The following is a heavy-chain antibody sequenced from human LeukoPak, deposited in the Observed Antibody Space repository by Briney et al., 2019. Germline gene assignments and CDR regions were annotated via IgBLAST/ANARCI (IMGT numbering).Heavy chain of an antibody. CDR3: ARLRVVAAAYYFDY. CDR1: GGSFSGYY. Sequence: SETLSLTCAVYGGSFSGYYWSWIRQPPGKGLEWIGEINHSGSTNYNPSLKSRVTISVDTSKNQFSLKLSSVTAADTAVYYCARLRVVAAAYYFDYWGQGTLVTVSS. CDR2: INHSGST. J-gene: IGHJ4*02. V-gene: IGHV4-34*01. D-gene: IGHD2-15*01.